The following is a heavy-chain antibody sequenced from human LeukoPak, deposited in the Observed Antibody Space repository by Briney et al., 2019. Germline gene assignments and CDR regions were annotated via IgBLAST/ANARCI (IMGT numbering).Heavy chain of an antibody. CDR3: ARGIVVVVAATHWFDP. V-gene: IGHV4-59*08. CDR2: IYYSGST. CDR1: GGSISSYY. Sequence: ETLSLTCTVSGGSISSYYWSWIRQPPGKGLEWIGYIYYSGSTYYNPSLKSRVTISVDTSKNQFSLKLSSVTAADTAVYYCARGIVVVVAATHWFDPWGQGTLVTVSS. D-gene: IGHD2-15*01. J-gene: IGHJ5*02.